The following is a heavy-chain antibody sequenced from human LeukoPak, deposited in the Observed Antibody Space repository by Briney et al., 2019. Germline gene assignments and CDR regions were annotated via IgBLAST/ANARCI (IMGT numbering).Heavy chain of an antibody. V-gene: IGHV4-34*01. J-gene: IGHJ4*02. D-gene: IGHD3-16*01. CDR1: GGSFGGYY. CDR3: ARGRGIFDY. Sequence: SETLSLTCAVYGGSFGGYYWSWIRQPPGKGLEWIGEINHSGSTNYNPSLKSRVTISVDTSKNQFSLKLSSVTAADTAVYYCARGRGIFDYWGQGTLVTVSS. CDR2: INHSGST.